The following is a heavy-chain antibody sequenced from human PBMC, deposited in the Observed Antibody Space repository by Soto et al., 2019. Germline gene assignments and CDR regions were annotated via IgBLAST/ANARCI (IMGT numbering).Heavy chain of an antibody. CDR1: GFTFSSYG. CDR3: AKDPTDIVVVPAAMSNEGGMDV. J-gene: IGHJ6*02. D-gene: IGHD2-2*01. Sequence: QVQLVESGGGVVQPGRSLRLSCAASGFTFSSYGMHWVRQAPGKGLEWVAVISYDGSNKYYADSVKGRFTISRDNSKNTLYLQMNSLRAEDTAVYYCAKDPTDIVVVPAAMSNEGGMDVWGQGTTVTVSS. CDR2: ISYDGSNK. V-gene: IGHV3-30*18.